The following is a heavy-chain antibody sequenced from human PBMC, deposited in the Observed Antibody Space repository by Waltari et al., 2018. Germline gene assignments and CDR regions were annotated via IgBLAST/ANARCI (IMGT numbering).Heavy chain of an antibody. J-gene: IGHJ4*02. CDR2: IYTSGST. CDR3: ARGRGSGSRPWSYFDY. CDR1: GGSISSGSYY. D-gene: IGHD3-10*01. V-gene: IGHV4-61*02. Sequence: QVQLQESGPGLVKPSQTLSLTCTVSGGSISSGSYYWSWIRQPAGKGLGWVGRIYTSGSTNYNPSLKSRVTISVDTSKNQFSLKLSSVTAADTAVYYCARGRGSGSRPWSYFDYWGQGTLVTVSS.